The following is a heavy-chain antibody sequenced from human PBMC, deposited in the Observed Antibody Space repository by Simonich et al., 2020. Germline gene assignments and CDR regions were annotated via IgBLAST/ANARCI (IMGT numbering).Heavy chain of an antibody. J-gene: IGHJ4*01. V-gene: IGHV1-18*01. CDR3: AGAPRGTWWYYYFYH. D-gene: IGHD2-15*01. CDR2: DRAYHGNT. Sequence: QVQLVQSGAEVKKPGASVKVSCKASGYTFTSYGISWGRPAPGHGLEWGGWDRAYHGNTNYGTKLPGQITLNPETTPSTSLMELRNPGSDDPAGYYWAGAPRGTWWYYYFYHRGQGTLVTL. CDR1: GYTFTSYG.